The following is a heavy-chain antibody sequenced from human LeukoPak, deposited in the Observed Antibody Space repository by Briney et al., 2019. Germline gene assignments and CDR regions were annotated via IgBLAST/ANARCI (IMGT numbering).Heavy chain of an antibody. CDR1: GGTFSSYA. CDR2: TIPIFGTA. J-gene: IGHJ1*01. D-gene: IGHD3-22*01. CDR3: ARDWNYDSSCYYYDESAEYFQH. Sequence: SVKVSCKASGGTFSSYAISWVRQAPGQGLEWMGRTIPIFGTANYAQKFQGRVTITTDESTSTAYMELSSLRSEDTDVYYCARDWNYDSSCYYYDESAEYFQHWGQGTLVTVSS. V-gene: IGHV1-69*05.